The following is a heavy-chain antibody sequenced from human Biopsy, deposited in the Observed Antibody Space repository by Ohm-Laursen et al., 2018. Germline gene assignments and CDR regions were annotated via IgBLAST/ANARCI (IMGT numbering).Heavy chain of an antibody. Sequence: SVKVSCNSSGYTFTAFSVHWLRQAPGQGLEWMGWINPKSGDTDYPQNFQGRVSMTRDTSISTAYMDLSRLRSNDTAVYYCARGRRHCSGTCSRWYFDLWGRGTLVTVSS. D-gene: IGHD2-2*01. CDR1: GYTFTAFS. CDR2: INPKSGDT. CDR3: ARGRRHCSGTCSRWYFDL. V-gene: IGHV1-2*02. J-gene: IGHJ2*01.